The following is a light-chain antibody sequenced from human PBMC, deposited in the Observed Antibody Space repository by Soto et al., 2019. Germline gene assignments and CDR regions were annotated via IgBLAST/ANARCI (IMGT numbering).Light chain of an antibody. CDR2: KVS. V-gene: IGKV2-30*01. CDR3: MQGTHWHFT. Sequence: DVVMTQSPLSLPVTLGQPASISCRSSQGLVYSDGNTYLNWFQQRPGQSPRRLIYKVSNRDSGAPGRFSGSGAGNDFTLTISSVEAEEVGVYYCMQGTHWHFTFGQGTKVEIK. CDR1: QGLVYSDGNTY. J-gene: IGKJ1*01.